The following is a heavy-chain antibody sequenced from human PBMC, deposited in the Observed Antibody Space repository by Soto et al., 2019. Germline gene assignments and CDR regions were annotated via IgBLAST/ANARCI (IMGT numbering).Heavy chain of an antibody. Sequence: RASVKVSCKASGYTFTSYAMHWVRQAPGQRLEWMGWINAGNGNTKYSQKFQGRVTITRDTSASTAYMELSSLRSEDTAVYYCAGSSGWYENWFDPWGQGTLVTVSS. D-gene: IGHD6-19*01. V-gene: IGHV1-3*01. CDR3: AGSSGWYENWFDP. CDR1: GYTFTSYA. J-gene: IGHJ5*02. CDR2: INAGNGNT.